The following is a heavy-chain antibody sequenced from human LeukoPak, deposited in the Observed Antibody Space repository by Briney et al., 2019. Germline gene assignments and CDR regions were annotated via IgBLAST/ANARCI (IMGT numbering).Heavy chain of an antibody. V-gene: IGHV5-51*01. CDR3: ARYTDHYYFDY. J-gene: IGHJ4*02. CDR2: IYPGDSDS. D-gene: IGHD1-1*01. CDR1: GYSFTSYW. Sequence: GESLKISCKGPGYSFTSYWIGWVRQMPGKGLEWMGIIYPGDSDSRYSPSFQRHVTISADKSISTAYLQWSSLNPSDTAIYYCARYTDHYYFDYWGQGTLVSVSS.